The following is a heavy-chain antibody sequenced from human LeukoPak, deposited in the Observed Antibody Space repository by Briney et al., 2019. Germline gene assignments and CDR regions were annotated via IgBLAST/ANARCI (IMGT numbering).Heavy chain of an antibody. V-gene: IGHV3-74*01. J-gene: IGHJ4*02. D-gene: IGHD3-16*01. Sequence: GGSLRLSCAASGFVFSSYWMHWVRQAPGKGLVWVSRIYTDGSYKNYADSVKGRFTISRDNANNTLSLHMSSLRAEDMDVYYCARGDDESLDHWGQGTLVTVSS. CDR3: ARGDDESLDH. CDR1: GFVFSSYW. CDR2: IYTDGSYK.